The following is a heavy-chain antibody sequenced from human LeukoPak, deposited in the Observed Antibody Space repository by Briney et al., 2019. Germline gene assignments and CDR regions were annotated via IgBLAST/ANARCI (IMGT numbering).Heavy chain of an antibody. CDR3: ARDLGYDFWSGSAHWFDP. V-gene: IGHV3-21*01. J-gene: IGHJ5*02. CDR1: GFTFSSYS. Sequence: GGSPRLSCAASGFTFSSYSMNWVRQAPGKGLEWVSSISSSSSYIYYADSVKGRFTISRDNAKNSLYLQMNSLRAEDTAVYYCARDLGYDFWSGSAHWFDPWGQGTLVTVSS. D-gene: IGHD3-3*01. CDR2: ISSSSSYI.